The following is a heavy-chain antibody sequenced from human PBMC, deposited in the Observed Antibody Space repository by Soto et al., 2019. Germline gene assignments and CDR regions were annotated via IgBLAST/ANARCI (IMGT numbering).Heavy chain of an antibody. J-gene: IGHJ4*02. CDR3: ATEDFKDYYDSSGYYYSFDY. CDR1: GGTFSSYA. CDR2: IIPIFGTA. V-gene: IGHV1-69*13. Sequence: GASVKVSCKASGGTFSSYAISWVRQAPGQGLEWMGGIIPIFGTANYAQKFQGRVTITADESTSTAYMELSSLRSEDMAVYYCATEDFKDYYDSSGYYYSFDYWGQGTLVTVSS. D-gene: IGHD3-22*01.